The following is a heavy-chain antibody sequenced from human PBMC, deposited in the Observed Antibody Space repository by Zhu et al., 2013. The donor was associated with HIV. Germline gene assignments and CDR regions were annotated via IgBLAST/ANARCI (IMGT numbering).Heavy chain of an antibody. D-gene: IGHD3-22*01. CDR1: GYILTSYY. Sequence: QVQLVQSGAEVKKPGASVKVSCKAFGYILTSYYMHWVRQAPGQGLEWMGIINPSTGSTSYPQKFQGRLTVTRDTSASTVYMELSSLTSEDTAVYYCATFLSGYYIRDAFDIWGQGTMVTVSS. CDR2: INPSTGST. CDR3: ATFLSGYYIRDAFDI. J-gene: IGHJ3*02. V-gene: IGHV1-46*01.